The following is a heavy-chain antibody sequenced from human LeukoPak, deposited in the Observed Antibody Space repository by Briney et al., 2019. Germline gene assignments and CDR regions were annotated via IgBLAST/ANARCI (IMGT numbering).Heavy chain of an antibody. CDR2: IIPIFSTA. V-gene: IGHV1-69*05. Sequence: GASVKVSCKASGGTFSSYAISWVRQAPGQGLEWMGGIIPIFSTANYAQKFQGRVTITTDESTSTAYIKLSSLRSEDTAVYYCLVGLAAIDGFVPWGQGTLVTVSS. CDR1: GGTFSSYA. D-gene: IGHD2-2*01. CDR3: LVGLAAIDGFVP. J-gene: IGHJ5*02.